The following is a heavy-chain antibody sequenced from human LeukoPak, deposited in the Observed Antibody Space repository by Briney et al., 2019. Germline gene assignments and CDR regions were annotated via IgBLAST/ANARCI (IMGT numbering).Heavy chain of an antibody. CDR2: ISVYNGNT. CDR1: GYTFSIYG. J-gene: IGHJ4*02. D-gene: IGHD5-18*01. V-gene: IGHV1-18*01. CDR3: ARGTAMPKYYFDY. Sequence: ASVRVSCKASGYTFSIYGFSWVRQAPGQGLEWMGWISVYNGNTNYAQKFQGRVTMTTDTSTSTAHMELRSLRSDDTAVYYCARGTAMPKYYFDYWGQGTLVTVSS.